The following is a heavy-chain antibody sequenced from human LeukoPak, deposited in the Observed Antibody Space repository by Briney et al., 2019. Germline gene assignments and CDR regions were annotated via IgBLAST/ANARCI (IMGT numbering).Heavy chain of an antibody. Sequence: GGSLRLSCAASGITLSSYNMNWVRQAPGKGLEWVSSITSSSTYIYYADSVKGRFTISRDNSKNTLYLQMNSLRAEDAAVYFCAKAPVTSCRGAYCYPFDSWGQGTLVTVSS. CDR1: GITLSSYN. CDR2: ITSSSTYI. D-gene: IGHD2-21*01. J-gene: IGHJ4*02. CDR3: AKAPVTSCRGAYCYPFDS. V-gene: IGHV3-21*04.